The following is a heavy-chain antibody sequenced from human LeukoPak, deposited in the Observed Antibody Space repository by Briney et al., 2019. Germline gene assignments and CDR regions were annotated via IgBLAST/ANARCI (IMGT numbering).Heavy chain of an antibody. Sequence: SETLSLTCTVSGGSISSSSYYWGWIRQPPGKGLEWIGSIYYSGSTYYNPSLKSRVTISVDTSKNQFSLKLSSVTAADTAVYYCASRYSSSWYWGQGTLVTVSS. V-gene: IGHV4-39*07. CDR1: GGSISSSSYY. J-gene: IGHJ4*02. CDR3: ASRYSSSWY. CDR2: IYYSGST. D-gene: IGHD6-13*01.